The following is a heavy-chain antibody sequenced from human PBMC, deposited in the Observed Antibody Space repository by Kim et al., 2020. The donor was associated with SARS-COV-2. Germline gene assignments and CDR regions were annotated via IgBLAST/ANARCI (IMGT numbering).Heavy chain of an antibody. CDR3: ARDEIGSYKY. Sequence: TEYAASVKERFTISRDASENSLYMQMNSLKAEDTAVYYCARDEIGSYKYWGQGTLVTVSS. CDR2: T. V-gene: IGHV3-72*01. D-gene: IGHD1-26*01. J-gene: IGHJ4*02.